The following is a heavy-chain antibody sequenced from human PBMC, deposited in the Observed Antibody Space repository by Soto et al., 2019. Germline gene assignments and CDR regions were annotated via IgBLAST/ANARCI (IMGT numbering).Heavy chain of an antibody. D-gene: IGHD2-2*02. Sequence: GASVKVSCKASGYTFTSYYMHWVRQAPGQGLEWMGIINPSGGSTSYAQKFQGRVTMTRDTSTSTVYMELSSLRSEDTAVYYCARDLIPGRRRSYNWFDPWGQGTPVTVSS. CDR1: GYTFTSYY. V-gene: IGHV1-46*01. CDR3: ARDLIPGRRRSYNWFDP. CDR2: INPSGGST. J-gene: IGHJ5*02.